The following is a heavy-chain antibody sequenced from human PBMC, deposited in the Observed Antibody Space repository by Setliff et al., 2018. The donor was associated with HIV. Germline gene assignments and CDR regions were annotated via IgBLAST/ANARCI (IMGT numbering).Heavy chain of an antibody. CDR1: GGTFSRFA. D-gene: IGHD6-13*01. Sequence: ASVKVSCKASGGTFSRFAINWVRQAPGQGLEWMGGIILIFGTANYAQKFQGRVTITADESTSTAYMELSSLKSEDTAVYYCAKEGQQLAWDDARGNNWFDPWGQGTLVTVSS. CDR2: IILIFGTA. J-gene: IGHJ5*02. V-gene: IGHV1-69*13. CDR3: AKEGQQLAWDDARGNNWFDP.